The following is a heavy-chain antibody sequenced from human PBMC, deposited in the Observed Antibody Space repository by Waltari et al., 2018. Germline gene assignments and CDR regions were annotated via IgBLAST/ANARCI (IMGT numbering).Heavy chain of an antibody. V-gene: IGHV3-74*03. CDR1: GFTFSPYW. D-gene: IGHD7-27*01. Sequence: EVQLVESGGALVKTGGSLSLPCATSGFTFSPYWIHWVRQAPGKGLMWVAHIESDESRTTYAESVKGRFTISRDNAKNTVYLQMNSLRDDDTAVYYCVRDEPGDGLDYWGQGTLVTVSS. CDR3: VRDEPGDGLDY. J-gene: IGHJ4*02. CDR2: IESDESRT.